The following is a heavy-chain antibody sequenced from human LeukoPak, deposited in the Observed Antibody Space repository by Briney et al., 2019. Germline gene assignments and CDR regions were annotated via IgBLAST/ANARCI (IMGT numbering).Heavy chain of an antibody. CDR1: GGSISSSSYY. D-gene: IGHD3-3*01. Sequence: PSETLSLTCTVSGGSISSSSYYWGWIRQPPGKGLEWIGSIYHTGNTYYNPSPSLKSRVTISVDASKNQFSLNLSSVTAADTAVYFCATGLAGRGDFDCWGQGTLVTASS. J-gene: IGHJ4*02. CDR2: IYHTGNT. CDR3: ATGLAGRGDFDC. V-gene: IGHV4-39*01.